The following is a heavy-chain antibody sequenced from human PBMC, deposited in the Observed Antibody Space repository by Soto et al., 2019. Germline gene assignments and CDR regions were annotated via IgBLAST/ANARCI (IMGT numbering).Heavy chain of an antibody. CDR3: ARRSTGYCSGGSCYLYDY. J-gene: IGHJ4*02. D-gene: IGHD2-15*01. CDR2: ISAYNGNT. V-gene: IGHV1-18*01. CDR1: VYTFTSYG. Sequence: ASVKVSCKASVYTFTSYGISLVRQAPGQGLEWMGWISAYNGNTNYAQKLQGRVTMTTDTSTSTAYMELRSLRSDDTAVYYCARRSTGYCSGGSCYLYDYWGQGTLVTVSS.